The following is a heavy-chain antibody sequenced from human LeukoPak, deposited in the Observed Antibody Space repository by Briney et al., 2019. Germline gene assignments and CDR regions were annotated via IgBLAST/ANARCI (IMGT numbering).Heavy chain of an antibody. Sequence: SETLSLICAVYGGSFIDYYWSWLRQPPGKGLEWIGEIDHSGSTTYNPSLKSRVTISVDTSKNQFSLKLNSVTAADTAVYYCARGSSHWGQGTLVTVSS. CDR3: ARGSSH. J-gene: IGHJ4*02. CDR2: IDHSGST. V-gene: IGHV4-34*01. CDR1: GGSFIDYY.